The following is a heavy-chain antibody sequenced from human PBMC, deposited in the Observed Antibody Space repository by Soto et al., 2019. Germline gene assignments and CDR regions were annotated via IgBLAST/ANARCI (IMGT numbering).Heavy chain of an antibody. J-gene: IGHJ5*02. CDR1: GYTFTSYG. D-gene: IGHD2-15*01. CDR2: ISAYNGNT. V-gene: IGHV1-18*01. Sequence: ASVKVSCKASGYTFTSYGISWVRQAPGQGLEWMGWISAYNGNTNYAQKLQGRVTMTRDTSTSTAYMELRSLRSDDTAVYYCARAGEYCSGGSCYWFDPWGQGTLVTVSS. CDR3: ARAGEYCSGGSCYWFDP.